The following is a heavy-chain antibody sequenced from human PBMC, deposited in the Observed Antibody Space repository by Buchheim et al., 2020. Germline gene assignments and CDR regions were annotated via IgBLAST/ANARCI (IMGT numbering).Heavy chain of an antibody. D-gene: IGHD3-22*01. Sequence: EVQLVESGGGLVQPGGSLRLSCAASGFTFSSYWMSWVRQAPGKGLEWVANIKQDGSEKYYVDSVKGRFTISRDNAKNSLYLQMNSLRAEDTAVYYCARDPPIRYDSSGYYYGKKIIWYGMDVWGQGTT. CDR1: GFTFSSYW. CDR2: IKQDGSEK. V-gene: IGHV3-7*01. CDR3: ARDPPIRYDSSGYYYGKKIIWYGMDV. J-gene: IGHJ6*02.